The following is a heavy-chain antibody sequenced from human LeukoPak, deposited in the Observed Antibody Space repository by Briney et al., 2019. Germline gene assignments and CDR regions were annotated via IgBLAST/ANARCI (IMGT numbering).Heavy chain of an antibody. CDR1: GGSITSTYY. J-gene: IGHJ5*02. V-gene: IGHV4-38-2*02. Sequence: SETLSLTCSVSGGSITSTYYWGWVRQPPGKGLEWIGSLSHSETTYYNPSLKSRVTISVDTSKNEFSLTLSPVTAAAAVVYYCATTSSYGWFDPWGQGTLVTVSS. CDR3: ATTSSYGWFDP. D-gene: IGHD1-1*01. CDR2: LSHSETT.